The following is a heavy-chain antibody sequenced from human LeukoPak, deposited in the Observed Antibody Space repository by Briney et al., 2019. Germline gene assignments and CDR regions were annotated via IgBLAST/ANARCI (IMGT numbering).Heavy chain of an antibody. CDR1: GGSFSGYY. CDR3: AIRALWFGELSYNWFDP. Sequence: PSETLSLTCAVYGGSFSGYYWSWIRQPPGKGLEWIGVINHSGSTNYNPSLKSRVTISVDTSKNQFSLKLGSVTAADTAVYYCAIRALWFGELSYNWFDPWGQGTLVTVSS. CDR2: INHSGST. D-gene: IGHD3-10*01. J-gene: IGHJ5*02. V-gene: IGHV4-34*01.